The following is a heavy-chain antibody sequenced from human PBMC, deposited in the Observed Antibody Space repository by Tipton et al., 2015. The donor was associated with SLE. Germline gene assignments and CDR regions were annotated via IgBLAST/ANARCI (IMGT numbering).Heavy chain of an antibody. Sequence: TLSLTCAVYGGSSSGYYWSWIRQPPGKGLEWIGEINHSGSTNYNPSLKSRVTISVDTSKNQFSLKLSSVTAADTAVYYCARGHSSSWTFDYWGQGTLVTVSS. CDR3: ARGHSSSWTFDY. D-gene: IGHD6-13*01. J-gene: IGHJ4*02. V-gene: IGHV4-34*01. CDR2: INHSGST. CDR1: GGSSSGYY.